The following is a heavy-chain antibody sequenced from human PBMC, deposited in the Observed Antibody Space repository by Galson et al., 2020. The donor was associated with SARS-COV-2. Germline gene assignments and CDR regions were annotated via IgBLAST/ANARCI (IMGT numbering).Heavy chain of an antibody. CDR2: IIPILGTA. CDR3: ARGGLKYSREDAFDM. D-gene: IGHD2-15*01. J-gene: IGHJ3*02. V-gene: IGHV1-69*06. CDR1: GGTVSSYV. Sequence: KISCKASGGTVSSYVINWVRQAPGQGLEWMGGIIPILGTANYAQKFQGRVTITADKSTSTVYMDLSSLRSDDTAAYYCARGGLKYSREDAFDMWGQGTMVTVSS.